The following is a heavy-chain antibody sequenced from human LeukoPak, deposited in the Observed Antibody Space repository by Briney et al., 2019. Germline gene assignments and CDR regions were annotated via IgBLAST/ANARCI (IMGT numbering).Heavy chain of an antibody. D-gene: IGHD6-13*01. CDR2: ISGSGSAI. J-gene: IGHJ5*02. Sequence: PGGSLRLSCAASGFTFSDYHMSWCRQAPGKGLEWVSYISGSGSAINYAESVKGRFIISRDNAENSLYLEMNSLTVDDTAVYYCARKGGQYSSRSDPWGQGTLVTVSS. CDR3: ARKGGQYSSRSDP. CDR1: GFTFSDYH. V-gene: IGHV3-11*04.